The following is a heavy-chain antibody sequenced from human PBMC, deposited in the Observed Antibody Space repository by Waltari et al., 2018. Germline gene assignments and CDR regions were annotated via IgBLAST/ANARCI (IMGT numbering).Heavy chain of an antibody. J-gene: IGHJ4*02. CDR2: IYYSGST. V-gene: IGHV4-39*01. CDR1: GGSISSSSYY. CDR3: ARSYYDFWSGYYGVYFDY. Sequence: QLQLQESGPGLVKPSETLSLTCTVSGGSISSSSYYWGWIRPPTGRGLEWIGSIYYSGSTYYNPSLKSRVTISVDTSKNQFSLKLSSVTAADTAVYYCARSYYDFWSGYYGVYFDYWGQGTLVTVSS. D-gene: IGHD3-3*01.